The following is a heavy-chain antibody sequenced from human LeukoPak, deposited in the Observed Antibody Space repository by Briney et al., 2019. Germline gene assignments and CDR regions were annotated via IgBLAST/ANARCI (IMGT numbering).Heavy chain of an antibody. CDR2: INPNSGGT. V-gene: IGHV1-2*02. CDR3: ATVRGG. Sequence: ASVKVSCKASGYTFTAFYMHWVRQAPGQGREWMGLINPNSGGTNYAQKFQDRVTMTRDTSINTAYMELSSLRSDDTAVYYCATVRGGWGQGTRVTVSS. D-gene: IGHD3-10*01. J-gene: IGHJ4*02. CDR1: GYTFTAFY.